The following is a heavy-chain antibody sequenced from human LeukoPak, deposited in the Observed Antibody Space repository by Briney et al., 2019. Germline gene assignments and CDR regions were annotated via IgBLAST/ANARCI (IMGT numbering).Heavy chain of an antibody. V-gene: IGHV3-53*01. J-gene: IGHJ4*02. CDR2: IYSGGST. D-gene: IGHD2-2*01. CDR1: GITVSYTY. Sequence: GGSLRLSCAVSGITVSYTYMSWVRQAPGKGLEWVAVIYSGGSTTYADSVKGRFTISRDNSKNTLYLQMNNLRAEDTAVYYCARDRSCRSTTCPLGYWGQGTLVTVSS. CDR3: ARDRSCRSTTCPLGY.